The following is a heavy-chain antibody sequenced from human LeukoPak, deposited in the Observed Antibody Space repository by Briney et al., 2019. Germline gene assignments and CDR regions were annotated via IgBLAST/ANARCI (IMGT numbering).Heavy chain of an antibody. Sequence: PGGSLRLSCAASGFTFSNAWMSWVRQAPGKGLEWVGRIKSKTDGGTTDYAAPVKGRFTISRDNSKNTLYLQMNSLRAEDTAVYYCANVWGVVVAARFWGKGTTVTISS. CDR2: IKSKTDGGTT. CDR1: GFTFSNAW. V-gene: IGHV3-15*01. CDR3: ANVWGVVVAARF. D-gene: IGHD2-15*01. J-gene: IGHJ6*04.